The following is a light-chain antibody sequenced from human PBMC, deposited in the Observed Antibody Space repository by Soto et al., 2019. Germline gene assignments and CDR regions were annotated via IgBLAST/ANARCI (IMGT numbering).Light chain of an antibody. CDR3: SSYTSSSTL. J-gene: IGLJ2*01. V-gene: IGLV2-14*01. Sequence: QSALTQPASVSGSPGQSITISCTGTSSDVGGYNYVSWYQQHPGKAPKLMIYDVSNRTSGVSNRFSGSKSGNTASLTSSGLQAEDEADYYCSSYTSSSTLFGGGTKLTVL. CDR1: SSDVGGYNY. CDR2: DVS.